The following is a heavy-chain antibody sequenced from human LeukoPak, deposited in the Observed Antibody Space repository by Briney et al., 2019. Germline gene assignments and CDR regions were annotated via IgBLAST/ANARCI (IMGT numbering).Heavy chain of an antibody. CDR3: SRAGYGVLLQY. CDR2: IKTDGSIT. CDR1: GFTFSTFW. Sequence: GGSLRLSCAASGFTFSTFWMHWVRQAPGEGLVWLARIKTDGSITDYADSVKGRFAISRDNARNTLYLQMNSLRAEDTAAYYCSRAGYGVLLQYWGQGTLVTVSS. J-gene: IGHJ4*02. V-gene: IGHV3-74*01. D-gene: IGHD4-17*01.